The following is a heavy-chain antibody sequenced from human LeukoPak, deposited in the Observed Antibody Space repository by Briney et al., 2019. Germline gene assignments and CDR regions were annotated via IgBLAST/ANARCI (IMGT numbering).Heavy chain of an antibody. J-gene: IGHJ6*03. CDR2: ISSSGSTI. V-gene: IGHV3-48*03. D-gene: IGHD3-10*01. CDR3: AAYGSGSYPQAYYYYMDV. CDR1: GFTFTRHW. Sequence: QSGGSLRLSCAASGFTFTRHWMSWVRQAPGKGLEWVSYISSSGSTIYYADSVKGRFTISRDNAKNSLYLQMNSLRAEDTAVYYCAAYGSGSYPQAYYYYMDVWGKGTTVTISS.